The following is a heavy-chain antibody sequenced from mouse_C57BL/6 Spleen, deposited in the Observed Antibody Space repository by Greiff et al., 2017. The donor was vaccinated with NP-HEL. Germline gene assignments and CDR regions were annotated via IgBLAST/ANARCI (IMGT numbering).Heavy chain of an antibody. D-gene: IGHD1-1*01. V-gene: IGHV5-17*01. CDR3: ATSSPFAY. CDR2: ISSGSSTI. CDR1: GFTFSDYG. Sequence: EVKLMESGGGLVKPGGSLKLSCAASGFTFSDYGMHWVRQAPEKGLEWVAYISSGSSTIYYADTVKGRFTISRDNAKNTLFLQMTSLRSEDTAMYYCATSSPFAYWGQGTLVTVSA. J-gene: IGHJ3*01.